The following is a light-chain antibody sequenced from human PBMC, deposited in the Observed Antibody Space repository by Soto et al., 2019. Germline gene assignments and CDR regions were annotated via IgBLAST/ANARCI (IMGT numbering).Light chain of an antibody. J-gene: IGLJ1*01. V-gene: IGLV2-14*01. Sequence: QSALTQPASVSGSPGQSITVSCTGTSSDVGRYDYVSWFQQHPGKAPKLMIFDVNNRPSGVSHRFSGSKSGNTASLTISGLQAEDEAHYYCSSYTSNNTLVFGSGTKLTVL. CDR1: SSDVGRYDY. CDR3: SSYTSNNTLV. CDR2: DVN.